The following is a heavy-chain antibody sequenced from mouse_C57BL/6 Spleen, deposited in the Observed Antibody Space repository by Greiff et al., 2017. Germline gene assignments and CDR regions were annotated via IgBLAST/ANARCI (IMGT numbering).Heavy chain of an antibody. V-gene: IGHV1-53*01. J-gene: IGHJ4*01. CDR2: INPSNGGT. D-gene: IGHD1-1*01. Sequence: VQLQQSGTELVKPGASVKLSCKASGYTFTSYWMHWVKQRPGQGLEWIGNINPSNGGTNYNEKFKSKATLTVDQSSSTAYMQLSSLTSEDSAVYYCARGTTVVAPMDYWGQGTSVTVSS. CDR3: ARGTTVVAPMDY. CDR1: GYTFTSYW.